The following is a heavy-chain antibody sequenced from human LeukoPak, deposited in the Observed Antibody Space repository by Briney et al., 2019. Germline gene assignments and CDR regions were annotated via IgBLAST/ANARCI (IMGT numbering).Heavy chain of an antibody. D-gene: IGHD1-14*01. CDR2: ISAYNGNT. CDR1: GYTFTSYA. Sequence: GASVKVSCKASGYTFTSYAISWVRQAPGQGLEWMGWISAYNGNTNYAQKLQGRVTMTTDTSTSTAYMELRSLRSDDTAVYYCVLNPSRTGILWGQGTLVTVSS. CDR3: VLNPSRTGIL. V-gene: IGHV1-18*01. J-gene: IGHJ4*02.